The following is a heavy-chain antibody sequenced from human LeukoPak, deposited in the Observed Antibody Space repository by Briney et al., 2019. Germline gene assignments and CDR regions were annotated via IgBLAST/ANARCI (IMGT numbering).Heavy chain of an antibody. CDR3: ARVVGATSIDY. CDR2: IKHRGRS. D-gene: IGHD2-15*01. J-gene: IGHJ4*02. V-gene: IGHV4-38-2*02. CDR1: GSSISSDYY. Sequence: SETLSLTCSVSGSSISSDYYWGWVRQPPGKGLEWIGSIKHRGRSYYNPSLKSRVTISVDTSKIQFSLQLSSVTAADTAVYYCARVVGATSIDYWGQGILVTVSS.